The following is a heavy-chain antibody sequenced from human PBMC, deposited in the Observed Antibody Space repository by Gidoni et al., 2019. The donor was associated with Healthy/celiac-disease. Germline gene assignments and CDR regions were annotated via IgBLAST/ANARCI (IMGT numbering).Heavy chain of an antibody. CDR2: GNT. Sequence: GNTKYSQKFQGRVTITRDTSASTAYMELSSLRSEDTAVYYCARSGNWFDPWGQGTLVTVSS. V-gene: IGHV1-3*01. J-gene: IGHJ5*02. D-gene: IGHD3-10*01. CDR3: ARSGNWFDP.